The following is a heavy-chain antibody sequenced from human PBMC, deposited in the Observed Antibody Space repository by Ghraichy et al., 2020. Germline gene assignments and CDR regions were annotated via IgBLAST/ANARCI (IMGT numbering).Heavy chain of an antibody. CDR3: AKIGERGIWYFDL. Sequence: LSLTCAASGFSLSSHGMSWVRQAPGKGPEWVSAISSSGDETFYADSVKGRLTISRDNSKNTLYLQMNSLRAEDTAVYYCAKIGERGIWYFDLWGRGTLVSVSS. J-gene: IGHJ2*01. CDR1: GFSLSSHG. V-gene: IGHV3-23*01. CDR2: ISSSGDET.